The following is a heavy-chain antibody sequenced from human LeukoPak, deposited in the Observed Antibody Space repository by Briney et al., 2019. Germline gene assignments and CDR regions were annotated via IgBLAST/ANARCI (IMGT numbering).Heavy chain of an antibody. CDR1: GYTFTSYY. V-gene: IGHV1-46*01. D-gene: IGHD4-17*01. J-gene: IGHJ4*02. CDR2: INPSGGST. CDR3: ARDSLYGVVDY. Sequence: ASVKVSCKTPGYTFTSYYIHWVRQAPGQGLEWMGIINPSGGSTSYAQKFQGRVTMTRDTSTSTVYMYLSSLRSEDTAVYYCARDSLYGVVDYWGQGTLVTVSS.